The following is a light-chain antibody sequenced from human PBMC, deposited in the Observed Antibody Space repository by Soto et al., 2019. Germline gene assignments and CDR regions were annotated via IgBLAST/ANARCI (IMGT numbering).Light chain of an antibody. V-gene: IGKV1-5*01. Sequence: DIQMTQSPSTLSASVGDRVTITCRASQSISSWLAWYQQKPGKAPKLLIYDASSLESGVPSRFSDSGSGTEFTLTISSLQPDDFATYYCQQYNSYSSYTFGQGTKVDIK. J-gene: IGKJ2*01. CDR1: QSISSW. CDR3: QQYNSYSSYT. CDR2: DAS.